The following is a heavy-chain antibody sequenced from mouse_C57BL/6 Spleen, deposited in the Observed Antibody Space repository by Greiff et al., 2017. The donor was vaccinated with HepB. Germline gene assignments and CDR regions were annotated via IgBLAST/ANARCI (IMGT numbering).Heavy chain of an antibody. V-gene: IGHV1-81*01. J-gene: IGHJ1*03. CDR1: GYTFTSYG. D-gene: IGHD2-4*01. Sequence: VQLQQSGAELARPGASVKLSCKASGYTFTSYGISWVKQRTGPGLEWIGEIYPRSGNTYYNEKFKGKATLTADKSSRTAYMELRSLTSEDSAVYFCASYDYDGYFDVWVTGTTVTVSS. CDR3: ASYDYDGYFDV. CDR2: IYPRSGNT.